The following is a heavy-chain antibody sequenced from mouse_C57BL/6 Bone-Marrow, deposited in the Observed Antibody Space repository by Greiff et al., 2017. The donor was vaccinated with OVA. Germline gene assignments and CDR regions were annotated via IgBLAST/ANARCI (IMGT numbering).Heavy chain of an antibody. CDR2: INPGSGGT. V-gene: IGHV1-54*01. Sequence: VQLQQSGAELVRPGTSVKVSCKASGYAFTNYLIEWVKQRPGQGLEWIGVINPGSGGTNYNEKFKGKATLTADKSTSTAYMQLSSLTSEDSAVYFCARKLTSYYWGQGTTLTVSS. CDR3: ARKLTSYY. CDR1: GYAFTNYL. J-gene: IGHJ2*01. D-gene: IGHD2-12*01.